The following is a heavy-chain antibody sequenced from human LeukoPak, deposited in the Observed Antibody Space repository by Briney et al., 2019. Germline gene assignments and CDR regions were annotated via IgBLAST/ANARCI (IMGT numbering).Heavy chain of an antibody. J-gene: IGHJ4*02. D-gene: IGHD3-10*01. CDR3: ARTIRGY. V-gene: IGHV3-7*01. CDR1: GFTFSNYW. Sequence: HPGGSLRLSCAASGFTFSNYWMSWVRQAPGKGLKWVANIKEDGSEKYYVDSVKGRFTISRDNAKNSLYLQMNSLRAEDTAVYYCARTIRGYWGQGTLVTVSS. CDR2: IKEDGSEK.